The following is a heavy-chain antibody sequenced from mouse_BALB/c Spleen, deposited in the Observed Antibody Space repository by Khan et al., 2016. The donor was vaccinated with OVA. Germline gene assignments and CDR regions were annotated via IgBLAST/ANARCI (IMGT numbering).Heavy chain of an antibody. CDR1: GDSITSGY. V-gene: IGHV3-8*02. Sequence: EVQLQESGPSLVKPSQTLSLTCSVTGDSITSGYWSWIRKFPGNKLEYMGYMIYTGYTDYNPSLKRRIAITRHTSKNQYYLQLHSVTAEDTATYYCARSTYRYAVAYWGQGTLVTVSA. D-gene: IGHD2-14*01. J-gene: IGHJ3*01. CDR3: ARSTYRYAVAY. CDR2: MIYTGYT.